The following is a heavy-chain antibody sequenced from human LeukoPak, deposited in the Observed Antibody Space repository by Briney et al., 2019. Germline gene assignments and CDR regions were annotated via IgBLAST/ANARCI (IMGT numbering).Heavy chain of an antibody. CDR2: IIPIFGTA. CDR1: GGTFSSYA. CDR3: ARSRYCSGGSCYWTPYYYYGMDV. Sequence: SVKVSCTASGGTFSSYAISGVRQAPGQRLEWMGGIIPIFGTANYAQKFQARVTITADKSTSTAYMELSSLRSEDTGVYYCARSRYCSGGSCYWTPYYYYGMDVWDKGTTVTVS. V-gene: IGHV1-69*06. D-gene: IGHD2-15*01. J-gene: IGHJ6*04.